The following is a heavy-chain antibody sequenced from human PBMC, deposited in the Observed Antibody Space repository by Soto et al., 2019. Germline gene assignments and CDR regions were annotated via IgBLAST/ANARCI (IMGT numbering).Heavy chain of an antibody. D-gene: IGHD2-8*02. V-gene: IGHV3-73*01. CDR2: IRSRANNYAT. CDR1: GFRFSGVA. CDR3: IRHDPNWYWY. Sequence: HPGGSLRLSCAASGFRFSGVAMYWVRQASGRGLEWVGRIRSRANNYATAFAASVQGRFTLSRDDSKNTAYLQMNSLKTEDTAVYYCIRHDPNWYWYWGRGTLVTVSS. J-gene: IGHJ4*02.